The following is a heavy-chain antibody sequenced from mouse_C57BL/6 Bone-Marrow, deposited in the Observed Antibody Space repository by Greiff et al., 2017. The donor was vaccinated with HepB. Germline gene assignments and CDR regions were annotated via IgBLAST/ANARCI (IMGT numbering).Heavy chain of an antibody. CDR3: ARERGLSWFAY. Sequence: QVQLQQPGAELVMPGASVKLSCKASGYTFTSYWMHWVKQRPGQGLEWIGEIDPSDSYTNYNQKFKGKSTLTVDKSSSTAYMQLSSLTSEDSAVYDCARERGLSWFAYWGQGTLVTVSA. J-gene: IGHJ3*01. D-gene: IGHD2-4*01. V-gene: IGHV1-69*01. CDR1: GYTFTSYW. CDR2: IDPSDSYT.